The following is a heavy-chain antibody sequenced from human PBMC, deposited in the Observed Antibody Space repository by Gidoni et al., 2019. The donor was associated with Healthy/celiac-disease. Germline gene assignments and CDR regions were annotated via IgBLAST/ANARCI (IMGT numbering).Heavy chain of an antibody. D-gene: IGHD3-10*01. CDR2: IYYSGST. CDR1: AGSISRSSYY. V-gene: IGHV4-39*01. CDR3: ATILLWFGGYYFDY. J-gene: IGHJ4*02. Sequence: QLQLQESGPGLVKPSETLSLTCTVSAGSISRSSYYWGWIRQPPGKGLEWIGSIYYSGSTYYNPSLKSRVTISVDTSKNQFSLKLSSVTAADTAVYYCATILLWFGGYYFDYWGQGTLVTVSS.